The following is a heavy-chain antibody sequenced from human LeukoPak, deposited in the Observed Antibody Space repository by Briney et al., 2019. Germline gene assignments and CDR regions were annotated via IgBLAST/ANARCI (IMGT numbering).Heavy chain of an antibody. V-gene: IGHV1-2*02. J-gene: IGHJ4*02. CDR3: ARSEMADY. CDR1: GNTFTRYY. Sequence: ASVKVSCKASGNTFTRYYMHWVRQAPGQGLEWMGWINPDSGATNYAQRFQGRVTMTRDTSISTAYMELSRLRSDDTALYYCARSEMADYWGQGTLVTVSS. CDR2: INPDSGAT. D-gene: IGHD1-14*01.